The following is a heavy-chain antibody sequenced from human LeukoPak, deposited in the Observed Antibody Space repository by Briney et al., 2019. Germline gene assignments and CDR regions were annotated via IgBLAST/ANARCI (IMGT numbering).Heavy chain of an antibody. J-gene: IGHJ4*02. Sequence: SSETLSLTCAVYGGSFSGYYWSWIRQPPGKGLEWIGEINHSGSTNYNPSLKSRVTISVDTSKNQFSLKLSSVTAADTAVYYCKAMGLSFDYWGQGTLVTVSS. CDR3: KAMGLSFDY. D-gene: IGHD5-18*01. V-gene: IGHV4-34*01. CDR1: GGSFSGYY. CDR2: INHSGST.